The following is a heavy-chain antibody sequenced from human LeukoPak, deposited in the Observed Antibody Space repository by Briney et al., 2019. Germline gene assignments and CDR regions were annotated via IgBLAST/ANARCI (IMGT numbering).Heavy chain of an antibody. V-gene: IGHV3-9*01. D-gene: IGHD2-8*01. CDR3: ARVYLERLTAGYFDH. Sequence: PGGSLRLSCAASGFTFDDYAMHWVRQAPGKGLEWVSGISWNSGSIGYADSVKGRFTISRDNSKNTLYLQMNSLRDEDSAAYYCARVYLERLTAGYFDHWGQGTWVTVSP. CDR1: GFTFDDYA. CDR2: ISWNSGSI. J-gene: IGHJ4*02.